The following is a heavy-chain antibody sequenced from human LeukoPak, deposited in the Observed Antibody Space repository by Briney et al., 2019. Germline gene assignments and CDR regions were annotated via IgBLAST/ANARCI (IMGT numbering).Heavy chain of an antibody. CDR2: ISGTVYGATP. CDR3: TTDLITMVRGVIGLDY. D-gene: IGHD3-10*01. CDR1: GFTFGDFA. Sequence: GGSLRLSCTGSGFTFGDFAVSWFRQAPGKGLEWVGSISGTVYGATPDYAASVKGRFTISRDDSKSIAYLQMNSLKTEDTAVYYCTTDLITMVRGVIGLDYWGQGTLVTVSS. V-gene: IGHV3-49*03. J-gene: IGHJ4*02.